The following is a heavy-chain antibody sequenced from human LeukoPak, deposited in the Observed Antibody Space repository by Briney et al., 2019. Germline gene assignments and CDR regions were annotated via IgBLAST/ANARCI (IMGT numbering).Heavy chain of an antibody. D-gene: IGHD2-8*02. CDR3: TTDRKWCTYY. J-gene: IGHJ4*02. V-gene: IGHV3-15*01. CDR2: IKSNQDGGIT. Sequence: PGGSLRHLCTISGYFFPNAWLNWVGQAPGRGLEWVGRIKSNQDGGITDYAAPVQDRVTISRDDSKNTMYLQMNNLKTEDTAVYYCTTDRKWCTYYWGQGTLVTVSS. CDR1: GYFFPNAW.